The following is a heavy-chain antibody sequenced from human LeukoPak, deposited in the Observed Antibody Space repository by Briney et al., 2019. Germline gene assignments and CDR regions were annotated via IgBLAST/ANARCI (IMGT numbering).Heavy chain of an antibody. D-gene: IGHD3-22*01. CDR3: ARGPDYYDTRGYGSYLQY. J-gene: IGHJ1*01. CDR2: IYTSGST. CDR1: GGSISSYY. V-gene: IGHV4-4*07. Sequence: SETLSLTCTVSGGSISSYYWSWIRQPAGKGLEWIGRIYTSGSTNYNPSLKSRVTMSVDTSKNQFSLKLTSVTAADTAVYYCARGPDYYDTRGYGSYLQYWGQGALVTVSA.